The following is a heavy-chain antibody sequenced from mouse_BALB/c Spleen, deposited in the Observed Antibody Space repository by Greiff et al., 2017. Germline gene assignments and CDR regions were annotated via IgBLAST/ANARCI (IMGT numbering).Heavy chain of an antibody. D-gene: IGHD2-14*01. J-gene: IGHJ4*01. CDR1: GYNFTSYT. V-gene: IGHV1-4*02. CDR3: ASPSYDRWLFGMDY. Sequence: QVQLQQSAAELARPGASVKMSCKASGYNFTSYTMHWVKQRPGQGLEWIGYINPSSGYTEYNQKFKDKTTLTADKSSSTAYLQLSSLTSEDSAVYYCASPSYDRWLFGMDYWGQGTTVTVSS. CDR2: INPSSGYT.